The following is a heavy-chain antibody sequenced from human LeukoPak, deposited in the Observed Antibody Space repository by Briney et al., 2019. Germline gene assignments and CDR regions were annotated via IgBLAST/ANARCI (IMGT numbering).Heavy chain of an antibody. D-gene: IGHD5-18*01. CDR2: DYPGDADT. Sequence: GESLKISCKGSGYSFTSNWIGWVRQMPGKGLEWMGIDYPGDADTRYSPSFQGQVTISADKSISTAYLQWSSLKASDTAMYYCARRRGRGYSYGPIDYWGQGTLVTVSS. CDR3: ARRRGRGYSYGPIDY. CDR1: GYSFTSNW. V-gene: IGHV5-51*01. J-gene: IGHJ4*02.